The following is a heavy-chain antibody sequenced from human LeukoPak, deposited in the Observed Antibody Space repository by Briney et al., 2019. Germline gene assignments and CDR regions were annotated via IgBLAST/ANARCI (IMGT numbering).Heavy chain of an antibody. V-gene: IGHV3-23*01. CDR2: ISGSGGST. J-gene: IGHJ4*02. CDR3: AKTPDIDMIEVGTSFDY. D-gene: IGHD3-22*01. CDR1: GFTFSSYA. Sequence: GGPLRLSCAASGFTFSSYAMSWVRQAPGKGLEWVSAISGSGGSTYYADSVKGRFTISRDNSKNTLHLQMNNLRAEDTALYYCAKTPDIDMIEVGTSFDYWGQGTLVSVST.